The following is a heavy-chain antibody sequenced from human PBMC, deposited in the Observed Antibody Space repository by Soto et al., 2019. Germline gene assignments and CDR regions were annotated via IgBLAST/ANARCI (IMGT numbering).Heavy chain of an antibody. CDR3: ARDHLSAGSPGEDWFDP. J-gene: IGHJ5*02. CDR2: INPSGGST. CDR1: GYTFTSYY. Sequence: ASVKVSCKASGYTFTSYYMHWLRQAPGQGLEWMGIINPSGGSTSYAQKFQGRVTMTRDTSTSTVYMELSSLRSEDTAVYYCARDHLSAGSPGEDWFDPWGQGTLVTVSS. D-gene: IGHD1-1*01. V-gene: IGHV1-46*01.